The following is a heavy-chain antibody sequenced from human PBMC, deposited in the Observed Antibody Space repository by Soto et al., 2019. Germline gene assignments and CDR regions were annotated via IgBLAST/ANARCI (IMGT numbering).Heavy chain of an antibody. CDR2: ISSNGGST. V-gene: IGHV3-64D*08. J-gene: IGHJ4*02. CDR3: VKGGIAAAGILSPYYFDY. Sequence: GGSLRLSCSASGFTFSSYAMHWVRQAPGKGLEYVSAISSNGGSTYYADSVKGRFTISRDNSKNTLYLQMSSLRAEDTAVYYCVKGGIAAAGILSPYYFDYWGQGTLVTVSS. CDR1: GFTFSSYA. D-gene: IGHD6-13*01.